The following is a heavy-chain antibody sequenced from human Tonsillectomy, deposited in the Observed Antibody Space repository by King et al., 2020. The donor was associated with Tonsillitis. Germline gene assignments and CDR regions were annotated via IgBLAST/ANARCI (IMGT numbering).Heavy chain of an antibody. CDR2: IKKDGSAI. Sequence: VQLVESGGGLVPPGGSLRLSCAASGLAFGSYWMTWVRQAPGKGLEWVANIKKDGSAIHYADSVKGRFTISRDNAENSLYLQMNSLRAEDTAVYYCAGDFSPRYGSDWYDALDMWGGGTVVTVAS. CDR1: GLAFGSYW. CDR3: AGDFSPRYGSDWYDALDM. D-gene: IGHD6-13*01. J-gene: IGHJ3*02. V-gene: IGHV3-7*03.